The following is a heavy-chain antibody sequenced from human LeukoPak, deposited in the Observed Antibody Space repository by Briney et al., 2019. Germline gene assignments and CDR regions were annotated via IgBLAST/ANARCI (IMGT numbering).Heavy chain of an antibody. Sequence: SETLSLTCTVCGGSISSSSYYWGWIRQPPGKGLEWSGSIYYSGNTYYNPCLKNRVTISVDASKNQFSLKLSSVTAADTAVYYCARQLRYYDILTGYYHHSLFDPWGQGTLVTVSS. CDR2: IYYSGNT. D-gene: IGHD3-9*01. CDR3: ARQLRYYDILTGYYHHSLFDP. J-gene: IGHJ5*02. CDR1: GGSISSSSYY. V-gene: IGHV4-39*01.